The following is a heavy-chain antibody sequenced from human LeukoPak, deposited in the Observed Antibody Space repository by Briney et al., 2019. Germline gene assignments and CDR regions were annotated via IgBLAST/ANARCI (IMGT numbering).Heavy chain of an antibody. D-gene: IGHD4-17*01. CDR2: ISDDGRSK. V-gene: IGHV3-30*18. J-gene: IGHJ4*02. Sequence: GGSLRLSCAASGFTFISYGMHWVRQAPGKGLEWVGVISDDGRSKDYADSVKGRFTISRDNSKDTLYLQMNSLRAEDTAVYYCAKRPSDYGDYVSYFDYWGQGTLVTVSS. CDR3: AKRPSDYGDYVSYFDY. CDR1: GFTFISYG.